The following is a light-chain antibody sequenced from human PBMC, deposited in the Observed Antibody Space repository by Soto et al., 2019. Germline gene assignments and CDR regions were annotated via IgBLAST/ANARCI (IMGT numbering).Light chain of an antibody. CDR1: SSDVGGYNY. V-gene: IGLV2-14*01. Sequence: QSVLAQPASVSGSPGQSSTISCTGTSSDVGGYNYISWDQQHPGKAPKFLVYNVRDRPSGVSNRFSGSRSGNTASLTISGLQAEDEADYSCSSYTSTSTVIFGGGNKVTVL. CDR2: NVR. CDR3: SSYTSTSTVI. J-gene: IGLJ2*01.